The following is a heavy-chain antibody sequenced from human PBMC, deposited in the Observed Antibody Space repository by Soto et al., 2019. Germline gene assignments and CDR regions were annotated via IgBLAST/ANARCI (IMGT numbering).Heavy chain of an antibody. J-gene: IGHJ6*02. CDR1: GGSISSYY. V-gene: IGHV4-4*07. CDR2: IYTSGST. Sequence: SETLSLTCTVSGGSISSYYWSWIRQPAGKGLEWIGRIYTSGSTNYNPSLKSRVTMSVDTSKNQFSLKLSSVTAADTAVYYCARDRNYDFWSGYSSEDYYYYYGMDVWGQGTTVTAP. D-gene: IGHD3-3*01. CDR3: ARDRNYDFWSGYSSEDYYYYYGMDV.